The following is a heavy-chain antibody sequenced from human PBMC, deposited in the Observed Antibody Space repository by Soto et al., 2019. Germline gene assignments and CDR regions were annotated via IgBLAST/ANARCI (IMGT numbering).Heavy chain of an antibody. CDR2: ISHDGSNK. Sequence: PGGSLRLSCAASGFTFSSYGMHWVRQAPGKGLEWVAVISHDGSNKYYADSVKGRFTISRDNSKNTLYLQMNSLRAEDTAVYYCAKDHHYYGSGSYSTPYYYYGMDVWGQGTTVTVSS. J-gene: IGHJ6*02. CDR3: AKDHHYYGSGSYSTPYYYYGMDV. D-gene: IGHD3-10*01. V-gene: IGHV3-30*18. CDR1: GFTFSSYG.